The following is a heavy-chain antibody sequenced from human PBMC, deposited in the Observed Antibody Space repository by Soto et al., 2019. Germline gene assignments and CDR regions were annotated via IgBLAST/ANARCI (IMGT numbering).Heavy chain of an antibody. D-gene: IGHD3-3*01. CDR3: ARDSYDFWSGYPGHYYYYYGMDV. CDR1: GYTFTSYG. Sequence: RASVKVSCKASGYTFTSYGISWVRQAPGQGLEWMGWISAYNGNTNYAQKLQGRVTMTTDTSTSTAYMELRSLRSDDTAVYYCARDSYDFWSGYPGHYYYYYGMDVWGQGTTVSVSS. J-gene: IGHJ6*02. CDR2: ISAYNGNT. V-gene: IGHV1-18*01.